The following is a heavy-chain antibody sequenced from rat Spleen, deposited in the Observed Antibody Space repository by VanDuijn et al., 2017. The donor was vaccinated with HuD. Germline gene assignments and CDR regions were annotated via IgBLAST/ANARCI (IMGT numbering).Heavy chain of an antibody. CDR1: GFTFSRYW. Sequence: EVQLVETGGGLVQPGRSLKLSCVASGFTFSRYWMNWIRQAPGKGLEWVASITNTGGSFYYPDSVKGRFTISRDNAKTTLYLQMNSLRSEDTATYYCARPHSSHYVMDAWGQGASVTVSS. D-gene: IGHD1-8*01. V-gene: IGHV5-31*01. J-gene: IGHJ4*01. CDR2: ITNTGGSF. CDR3: ARPHSSHYVMDA.